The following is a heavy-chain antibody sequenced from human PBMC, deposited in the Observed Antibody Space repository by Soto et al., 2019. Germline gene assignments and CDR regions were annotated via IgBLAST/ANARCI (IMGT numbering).Heavy chain of an antibody. J-gene: IGHJ3*02. Sequence: QVQLVQSGAEVKKPGASVKVSCKASGYTFTSYAIHWVRQAPGQRLEWMGWINAGTGDTKSSEKFQGRVTIIRDTSVTTAYRDLSSLRSEDTAVYYCARPLVYCSSTSCWPALDIWGQGTMVTVST. CDR3: ARPLVYCSSTSCWPALDI. D-gene: IGHD2-2*01. V-gene: IGHV1-3*01. CDR1: GYTFTSYA. CDR2: INAGTGDT.